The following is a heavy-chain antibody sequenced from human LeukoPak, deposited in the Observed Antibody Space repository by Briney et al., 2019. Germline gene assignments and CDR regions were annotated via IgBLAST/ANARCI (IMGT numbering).Heavy chain of an antibody. D-gene: IGHD2-21*02. CDR1: GFTFDDYA. CDR2: ISWDGGST. V-gene: IGHV3-43D*04. CDR3: AKAAYCGGDCYPEEYSFDY. Sequence: GGSLRLSCAASGFTFDDYAMHWVRQAPGKGLEWVSLISWDGGSTYYADSVKGRFTISRDNSKNSLYLQMNSLRAEDTALYYCAKAAYCGGDCYPEEYSFDYWGQGTLVTVSS. J-gene: IGHJ4*02.